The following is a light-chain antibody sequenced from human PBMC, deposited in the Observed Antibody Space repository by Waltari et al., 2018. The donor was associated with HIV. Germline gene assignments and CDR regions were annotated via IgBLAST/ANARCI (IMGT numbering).Light chain of an antibody. V-gene: IGLV6-57*03. CDR1: SVSIASNF. J-gene: IGLJ2*01. Sequence: NFMLTQAHSVSESPGQTVPISCTRSSVSIASNFVQWSQQRPGSAPTIVIYEENEIPSGVPDRFSGSIDSSSNSASLIISGRKTEDEADYYWQSYDSSNHVVFGGGTKLTVL. CDR3: QSYDSSNHVV. CDR2: EEN.